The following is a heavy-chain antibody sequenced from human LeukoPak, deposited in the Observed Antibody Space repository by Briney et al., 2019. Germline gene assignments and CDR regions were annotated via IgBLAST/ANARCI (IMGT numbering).Heavy chain of an antibody. J-gene: IGHJ4*02. CDR3: AKGGGSYYRHHLDY. V-gene: IGHV3-21*04. CDR2: ISSSSSYI. D-gene: IGHD1-26*01. CDR1: GFTFSSYS. Sequence: GGSLRLSCAASGFTFSSYSMNWVRQAPGKGLEWVSSISSSSSYIYYADSVKGRFTISRDNAKNSLYLQMNSLRAEDTAVYYCAKGGGSYYRHHLDYWGQGTLVTVSS.